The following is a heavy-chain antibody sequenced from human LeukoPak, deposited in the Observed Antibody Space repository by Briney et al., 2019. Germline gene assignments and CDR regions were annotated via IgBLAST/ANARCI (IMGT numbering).Heavy chain of an antibody. Sequence: PSEPLSLTCTVSGYSISSGYYWGWIRQPPGKGLEWIGSIYHSGSTYYNPSLKSRVTISVDTSKNQFSLKLSSVTAADTAVYYCARQGIAADTRIDYWGQGTLVTVSS. J-gene: IGHJ4*02. CDR3: ARQGIAADTRIDY. CDR1: GYSISSGYY. V-gene: IGHV4-38-2*02. CDR2: IYHSGST. D-gene: IGHD6-13*01.